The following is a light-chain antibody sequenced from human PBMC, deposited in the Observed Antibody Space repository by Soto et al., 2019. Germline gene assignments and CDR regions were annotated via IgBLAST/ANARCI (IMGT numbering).Light chain of an antibody. Sequence: TQSPSSLSASPGERATLSCRASQTVINNQLAWYQQTPGQAPRLLIYAASSRATGIPDRFSGSGSGTDFTLTITRLEPEDSAMYYCQQYGSSGGITFGQGTRLEIK. CDR3: QQYGSSGGIT. V-gene: IGKV3-20*01. CDR2: AAS. J-gene: IGKJ5*01. CDR1: QTVINNQ.